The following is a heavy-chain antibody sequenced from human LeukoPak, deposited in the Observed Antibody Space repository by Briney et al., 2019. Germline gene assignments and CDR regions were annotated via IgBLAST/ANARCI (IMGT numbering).Heavy chain of an antibody. CDR1: GYTFTGYY. CDR3: ARAARYCSGGTCYFDY. CDR2: INPSGGNT. Sequence: ASVKVSCKASGYTFTGYYMHWVRQAPGQGLEWMGIINPSGGNTGYAQKFQGRVTMTRDTSTSTVYMELGSLRSEDTAVYYCARAARYCSGGTCYFDYWGQGTLVTVSS. D-gene: IGHD2-15*01. V-gene: IGHV1-46*01. J-gene: IGHJ4*02.